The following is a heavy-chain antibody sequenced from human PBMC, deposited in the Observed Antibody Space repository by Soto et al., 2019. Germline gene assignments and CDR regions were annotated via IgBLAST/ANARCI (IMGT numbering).Heavy chain of an antibody. Sequence: EVQLVESGGGLVKPGGSLRLSCAASGFTFSNAWMNWVRQAPGKGLEWVGRIKSKTDGGTTDYAAPVKGRFTISRDDSKNTLYLQMNSLKTEDTVVYYCTTDPDIVVVPADAFDIWGQGTMVTVSS. V-gene: IGHV3-15*07. CDR2: IKSKTDGGTT. CDR1: GFTFSNAW. D-gene: IGHD2-2*01. CDR3: TTDPDIVVVPADAFDI. J-gene: IGHJ3*02.